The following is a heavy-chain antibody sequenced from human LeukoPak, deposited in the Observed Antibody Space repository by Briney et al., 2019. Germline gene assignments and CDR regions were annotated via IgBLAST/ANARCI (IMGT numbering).Heavy chain of an antibody. V-gene: IGHV4-4*07. D-gene: IGHD3-3*01. CDR3: ARVYHYDFWSTDYYYYMDV. Sequence: PSETLSLTCTVSGGSISSYYWSWIPQPAGKGLEWIGRIYTSGSTNYNPSLKSRVTMSVDTSKNQFSLKLSSVTAADTAVYYCARVYHYDFWSTDYYYYMDVWGKGTTVTVSS. J-gene: IGHJ6*03. CDR2: IYTSGST. CDR1: GGSISSYY.